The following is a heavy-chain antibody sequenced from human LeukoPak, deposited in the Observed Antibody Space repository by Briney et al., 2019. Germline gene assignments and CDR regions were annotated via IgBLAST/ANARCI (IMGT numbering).Heavy chain of an antibody. CDR1: GFTFSSYW. V-gene: IGHV3-7*01. Sequence: GGSLRLSCAASGFTFSSYWMTWVRQAPGKGLEWVANIKQDGSEQYYVDSVKGRFTISRDNAKNSLYLQMNSLRAEDTAVYYCAELGITMIGGVWGKGTTVTISS. CDR2: IKQDGSEQ. D-gene: IGHD3-10*02. CDR3: AELGITMIGGV. J-gene: IGHJ6*04.